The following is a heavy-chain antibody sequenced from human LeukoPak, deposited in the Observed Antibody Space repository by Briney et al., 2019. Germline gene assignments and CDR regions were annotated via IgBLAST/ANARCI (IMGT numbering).Heavy chain of an antibody. CDR2: INHSGST. V-gene: IGHV4-34*01. CDR1: GGSFSGYH. D-gene: IGHD3-10*01. J-gene: IGHJ6*02. CDR3: ARDPMVRGVKDV. Sequence: PSETLSLTCAVYGGSFSGYHWSWIRQPPGKGLEWIGEINHSGSTNYNPSLKSRVTILVDTSKNQLSLKLTSVTAADTAVYYCARDPMVRGVKDVWGQGTTVTVSS.